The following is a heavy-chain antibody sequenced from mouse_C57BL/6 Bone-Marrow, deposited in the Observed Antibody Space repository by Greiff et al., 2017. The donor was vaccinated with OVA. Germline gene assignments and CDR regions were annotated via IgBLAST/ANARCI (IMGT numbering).Heavy chain of an antibody. Sequence: VQLQQSGAELVRPGSSVKLSCKASGYTFTSYWMDWVKQRPGQGLEWIGNIYPSDSETHYNQKFKDKATLTVDKSSSTAYMQLSSLTSEDSAVYYCARGITTVHYAMDYWGQGTSVTVSS. D-gene: IGHD1-1*01. J-gene: IGHJ4*01. CDR3: ARGITTVHYAMDY. CDR1: GYTFTSYW. CDR2: IYPSDSET. V-gene: IGHV1-61*01.